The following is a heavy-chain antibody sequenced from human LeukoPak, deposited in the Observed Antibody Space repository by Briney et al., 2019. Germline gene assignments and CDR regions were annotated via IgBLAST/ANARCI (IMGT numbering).Heavy chain of an antibody. CDR2: IRDDGSNQ. Sequence: QPGGSLRLSCAASAFTFSIYDMHWVRQAPGKGLEWVAFIRDDGSNQYYAESVKGRFTISRDNSKDTLYLQLNSLRVEDTAEYYCAKDRSFRSGPDYWGQGTLVTVSS. CDR3: AKDRSFRSGPDY. J-gene: IGHJ4*02. CDR1: AFTFSIYD. V-gene: IGHV3-30*02. D-gene: IGHD6-19*01.